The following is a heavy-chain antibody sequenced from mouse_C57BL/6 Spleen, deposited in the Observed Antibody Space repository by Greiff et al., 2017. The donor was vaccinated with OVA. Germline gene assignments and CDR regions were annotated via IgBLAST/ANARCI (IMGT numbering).Heavy chain of an antibody. CDR3: ARCALVSPYCAMDY. J-gene: IGHJ4*01. CDR2: ISSGGDNT. CDR1: GFTFSSYA. D-gene: IGHD6-2*01. V-gene: IGHV5S21*01. Sequence: EVKVVESGEGLVKPGGSLKLSCAASGFTFSSYAMSWVRQTPEKRLEWVAYISSGGDNTYYADTVKGRFTISRDNARNTLYLQMSSLKSEDTAMYYCARCALVSPYCAMDYWGQGTSVTVSS.